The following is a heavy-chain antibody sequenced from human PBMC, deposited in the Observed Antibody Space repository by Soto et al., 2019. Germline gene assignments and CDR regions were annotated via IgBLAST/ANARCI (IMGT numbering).Heavy chain of an antibody. CDR1: GYSFTTYG. CDR3: AKNLQPPYYYYCMDV. V-gene: IGHV1-18*01. J-gene: IGHJ6*02. Sequence: ASVKVSCKASGYSFTTYGISWVRQAPGQGLEWMGWISGYNGDANNAQKFQDRVTMTIDRSTTTAYLELRSLTSDDTAVYYCAKNLQPPYYYYCMDVWGQGTTVTGSS. CDR2: ISGYNGDA. D-gene: IGHD6-13*01.